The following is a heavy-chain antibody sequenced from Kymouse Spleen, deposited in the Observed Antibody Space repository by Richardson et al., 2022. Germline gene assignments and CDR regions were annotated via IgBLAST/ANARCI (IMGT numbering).Heavy chain of an antibody. V-gene: IGHV3-15*01. CDR1: GFTFSNAW. Sequence: EVQLVESGGGLVKPGGSLRLSCAASGFTFSNAWMSWVRQAPGKGLEWVGRIKSKTDGGTTDYAAPVKGRFTISRDDSKNTLYLQMNSLKTEDTAVYYCTTHDILTGHDDYWGQGTLVTVSS. D-gene: IGHD3-9*01. J-gene: IGHJ4*02. CDR2: IKSKTDGGTT. CDR3: TTHDILTGHDDY.